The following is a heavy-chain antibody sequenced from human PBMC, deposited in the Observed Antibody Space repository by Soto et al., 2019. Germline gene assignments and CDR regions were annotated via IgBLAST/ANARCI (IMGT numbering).Heavy chain of an antibody. D-gene: IGHD1-1*01. CDR2: ISASGGET. V-gene: IGHV3-23*01. Sequence: EVQLLEFGGGLVQPGGSLRLSCAASGFTFNNFAMSWVRQAPGKGLEWVSTISASGGETYYPDSVKGRFTISRDNSKNTLYLQINSLGADDTAVYYCAKDPPTTGTTFDYWGQGTLVSVSS. CDR1: GFTFNNFA. CDR3: AKDPPTTGTTFDY. J-gene: IGHJ4*02.